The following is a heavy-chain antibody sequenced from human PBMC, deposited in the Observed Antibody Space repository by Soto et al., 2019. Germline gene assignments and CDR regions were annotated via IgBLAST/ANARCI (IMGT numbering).Heavy chain of an antibody. CDR1: RFTFSSYA. D-gene: IGHD3-10*01. Sequence: GGSLRLSCAASRFTFSSYAMSWVRQAPGKGLEWVSAISGSGGSTYYADSVKGRFTISRDNSKNTLYLQMNSLRAEGTAVYYCAKDRSYYYAKPAFDIWGQGTMVTVSS. V-gene: IGHV3-23*01. CDR2: ISGSGGST. CDR3: AKDRSYYYAKPAFDI. J-gene: IGHJ3*02.